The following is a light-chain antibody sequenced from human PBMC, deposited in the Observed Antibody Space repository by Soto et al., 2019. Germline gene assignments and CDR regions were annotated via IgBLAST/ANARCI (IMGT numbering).Light chain of an antibody. J-gene: IGKJ5*01. CDR1: QSVSNNY. Sequence: EIDFTQSPGTLSLPPGERATLSCRASQSVSNNYLAWYQQKPGHAPRLLIYGASSRAFGIPDRFSGSGSGTDFTLPISRLEPEDFAVYYCQAGTVGQGTRLEIK. CDR3: QAGT. V-gene: IGKV3-20*01. CDR2: GAS.